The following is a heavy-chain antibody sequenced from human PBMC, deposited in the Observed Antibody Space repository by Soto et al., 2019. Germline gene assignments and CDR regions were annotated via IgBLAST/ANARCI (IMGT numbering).Heavy chain of an antibody. J-gene: IGHJ4*02. CDR3: ARNTSNSFDY. V-gene: IGHV1-18*01. CDR2: ISPHNGHT. D-gene: IGHD2-2*01. CDR1: GYTFNTYF. Sequence: HVQLVQSGGELKKPGASVKVSCNTSGYTFNTYFISWVRQAPGQGLEWMGWISPHNGHTNYAEKFQGRVTMTTDTITQTAYMELKNLRFDDTAVYYCARNTSNSFDYWGQGTPVTVS.